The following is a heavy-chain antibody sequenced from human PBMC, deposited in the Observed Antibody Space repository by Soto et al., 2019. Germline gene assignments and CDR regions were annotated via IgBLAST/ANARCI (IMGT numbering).Heavy chain of an antibody. Sequence: PGGSLRLSCAASGFTFSTYWMHWVRQAPGKGLVWVSRIRHDGSIIGYADPVKGRFTISRDNAKNTLYLQMNSLRAEHTAVYYCAREGSMADFDYWAQGPLVTVSS. J-gene: IGHJ4*02. V-gene: IGHV3-74*01. CDR1: GFTFSTYW. CDR3: AREGSMADFDY. CDR2: IRHDGSII. D-gene: IGHD6-19*01.